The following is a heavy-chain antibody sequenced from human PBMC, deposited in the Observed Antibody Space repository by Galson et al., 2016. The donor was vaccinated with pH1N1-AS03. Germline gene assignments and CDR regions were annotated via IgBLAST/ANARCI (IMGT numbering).Heavy chain of an antibody. CDR2: VYPNGVSP. CDR3: VKDLTGWGAFDF. Sequence: SLRLSCAGSGFTFNKYVMHWVRQAPEKGLEYVSGVYPNGVSPHYADSVKDRFTISRDNSKNTLSLQMSSLTTEDTAVYYCVKDLTGWGAFDFWGQGTMVTVS. CDR1: GFTFNKYV. V-gene: IGHV3-64D*06. J-gene: IGHJ3*01. D-gene: IGHD6-19*01.